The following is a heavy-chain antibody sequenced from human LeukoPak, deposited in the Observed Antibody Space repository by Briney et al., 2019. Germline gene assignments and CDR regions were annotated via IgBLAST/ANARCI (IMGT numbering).Heavy chain of an antibody. V-gene: IGHV1-2*02. CDR3: ARDRTFGGVIVILGY. D-gene: IGHD3-16*02. CDR1: GYTFTGYY. CDR2: INPNSGGT. Sequence: GASVKVSCKASGYTFTGYYMHWVRQAPGQGLEWMGWINPNSGGTNYAQKFQGRVTMTRDTSISTAYMELSRLRSDDTAVYYCARDRTFGGVIVILGYWGQGTLVTVSS. J-gene: IGHJ4*02.